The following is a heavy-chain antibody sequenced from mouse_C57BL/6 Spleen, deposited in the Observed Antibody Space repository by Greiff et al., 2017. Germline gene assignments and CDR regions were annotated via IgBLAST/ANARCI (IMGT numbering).Heavy chain of an antibody. CDR3: ARRDYAMDY. CDR1: GFTFSDYG. V-gene: IGHV5-17*01. Sequence: EVKVVESGVGLVKPGGSLKLSCAASGFTFSDYGMHWVRQAPEKGLEWVAYISSGSSTIYYADTVKGRFTISRDNAKHTLFLQMTSLRSEDTAMYYCARRDYAMDYWGQGTSVTVSS. CDR2: ISSGSSTI. J-gene: IGHJ4*01.